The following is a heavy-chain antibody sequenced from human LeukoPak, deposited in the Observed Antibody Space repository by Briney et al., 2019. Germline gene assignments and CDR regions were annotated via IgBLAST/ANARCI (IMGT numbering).Heavy chain of an antibody. D-gene: IGHD2-21*01. CDR3: ARSTSHSAPFDY. Sequence: SETLSLTCTVSGGSISSYYWSWIRQPPGKGLEWIGYIYYSGSTNYNPSLKSRVTISVDTSKNQFSPKLSSVTAADTAVYYCARSTSHSAPFDYWGQGTLVTVSS. CDR2: IYYSGST. J-gene: IGHJ4*02. CDR1: GGSISSYY. V-gene: IGHV4-59*01.